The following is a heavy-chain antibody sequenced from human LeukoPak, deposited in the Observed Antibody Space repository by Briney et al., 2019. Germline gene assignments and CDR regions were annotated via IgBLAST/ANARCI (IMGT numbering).Heavy chain of an antibody. CDR2: ISSSGSTI. D-gene: IGHD6-6*01. CDR3: ARDGSQQLVSTYYYYMDV. J-gene: IGHJ6*03. V-gene: IGHV3-11*04. CDR1: GFTFSDYY. Sequence: GGSLRLSCAASGFTFSDYYMSWIRQAPGKGLEWVSYISSSGSTIYYADSVKGRFTISRDNAKNSLYLQMNSLRAEDTAVYYCARDGSQQLVSTYYYYMDVWGKGTTVTVSS.